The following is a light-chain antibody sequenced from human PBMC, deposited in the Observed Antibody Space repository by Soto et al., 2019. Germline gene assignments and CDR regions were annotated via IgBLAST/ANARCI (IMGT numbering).Light chain of an antibody. Sequence: IQMTQSASTLSATEGDRFMITCRASQGFXNCFSWDEQKPGKAPKVLXSDASSLDSGVPSRCSGSGSATDFTRPISSRQPDDSATDYCQQYNINSVTFGQGAKVDIK. V-gene: IGKV1-5*01. J-gene: IGKJ1*01. CDR2: DAS. CDR1: QGFXNC. CDR3: QQYNINSVT.